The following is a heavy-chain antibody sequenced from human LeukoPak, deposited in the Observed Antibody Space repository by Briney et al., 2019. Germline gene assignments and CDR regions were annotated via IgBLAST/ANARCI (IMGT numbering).Heavy chain of an antibody. CDR3: ARALRCYYDSSGYYAG. V-gene: IGHV1-69*06. Sequence: SVKVSCKASGDTFSSYAISWVRQAPGQGLEWMGGIIPNIGTANYAQKFQGRVTITADKSTSTAYMELSSLRSEDTAVYYCARALRCYYDSSGYYAGWGEGTLVSVSS. D-gene: IGHD3-22*01. CDR2: IIPNIGTA. CDR1: GDTFSSYA. J-gene: IGHJ4*02.